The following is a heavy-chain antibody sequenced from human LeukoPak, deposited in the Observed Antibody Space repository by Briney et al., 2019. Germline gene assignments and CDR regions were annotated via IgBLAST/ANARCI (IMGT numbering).Heavy chain of an antibody. CDR1: GFTFSAYD. D-gene: IGHD1-1*01. V-gene: IGHV3-48*04. CDR2: ISSSSTTK. J-gene: IGHJ4*02. CDR3: ARWNLGSDY. Sequence: PGGSLRLSCAASGFTFSAYDMNWVRQAPRKGLKWLSYISSSSTTKYHADSVKGRFTISRDNAKNSLYLQMNSLRAEDTGVYYCARWNLGSDYWGQGTLVTVSS.